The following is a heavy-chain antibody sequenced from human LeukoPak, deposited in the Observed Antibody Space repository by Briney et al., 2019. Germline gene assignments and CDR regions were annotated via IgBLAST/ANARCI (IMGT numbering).Heavy chain of an antibody. CDR1: GFTFSSYG. J-gene: IGHJ6*03. V-gene: IGHV3-33*06. CDR2: IWYDGSNK. CDR3: AKGASGSYYETYYYYMDV. Sequence: GRSLRLSCAASGFTFSSYGMHWDRQAPGKGLEWVAVIWYDGSNKYYADSVKGRFTISRDNSKNTLYLQMNSLRAEDTAVYYCAKGASGSYYETYYYYMDVWGKGTTVTVSS. D-gene: IGHD1-26*01.